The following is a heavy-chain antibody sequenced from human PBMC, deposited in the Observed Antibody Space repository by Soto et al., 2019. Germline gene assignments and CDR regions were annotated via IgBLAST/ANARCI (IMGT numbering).Heavy chain of an antibody. CDR2: ISGSGGST. D-gene: IGHD3-10*01. J-gene: IGHJ4*02. CDR1: GFTFSSYA. CDR3: AKRGGILLWFGESPDY. V-gene: IGHV3-23*01. Sequence: EVQLLASGGGLVQPGGSLRLSCAASGFTFSSYAMSWVRQAPGKGLEWVSAISGSGGSTYYADSVKGRFTISRDNSKNTLYLQMNSLRAEDTAVYYCAKRGGILLWFGESPDYWGQGTLVTVSS.